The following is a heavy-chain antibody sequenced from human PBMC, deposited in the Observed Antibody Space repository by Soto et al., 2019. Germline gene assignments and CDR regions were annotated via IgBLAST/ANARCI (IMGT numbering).Heavy chain of an antibody. J-gene: IGHJ6*02. Sequence: QVQLQESGPGLVKPSGTLSLTCAVSGGSISSSNWWSWVRQPPGKGLEWIGEIYQSGSTNYNPSLKSRVTISVDKSKNQFSLKLSSVTAADTAVYYCASSTYYYDSSGYSGNYYYYGMDVWGQGTTVTVSS. CDR2: IYQSGST. V-gene: IGHV4-4*02. D-gene: IGHD3-22*01. CDR3: ASSTYYYDSSGYSGNYYYYGMDV. CDR1: GGSISSSNW.